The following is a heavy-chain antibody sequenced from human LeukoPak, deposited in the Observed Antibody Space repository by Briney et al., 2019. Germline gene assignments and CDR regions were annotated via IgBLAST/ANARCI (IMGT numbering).Heavy chain of an antibody. CDR2: IWDDGSQK. Sequence: GGSLRLSCVASGFTFSNYAMHWVRQAPGKGLEWVAVIWDDGSQKIYADSVKGRFTISRDNSKNTLYLQMNSLRAEDTAVYYCARDPQRGYSYIDYWGQGTLVTVSS. CDR1: GFTFSNYA. J-gene: IGHJ4*02. D-gene: IGHD5-18*01. CDR3: ARDPQRGYSYIDY. V-gene: IGHV3-33*01.